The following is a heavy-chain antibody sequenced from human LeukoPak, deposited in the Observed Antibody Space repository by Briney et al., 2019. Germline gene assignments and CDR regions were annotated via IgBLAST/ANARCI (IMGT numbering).Heavy chain of an antibody. CDR1: GVSFSGYY. Sequence: SETLSLTCAVYGVSFSGYYWSWVRQPPGKGLEWSGEINHSGRTNYNPSLKSRVTISVETSKKQFSLKMSSVAAADTAVYYCATRSGYSYGFAYWGQGTLVTVSS. J-gene: IGHJ4*02. V-gene: IGHV4-34*01. D-gene: IGHD5-18*01. CDR3: ATRSGYSYGFAY. CDR2: INHSGRT.